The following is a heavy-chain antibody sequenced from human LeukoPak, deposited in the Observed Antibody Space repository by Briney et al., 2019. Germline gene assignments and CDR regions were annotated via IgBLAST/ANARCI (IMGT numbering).Heavy chain of an antibody. CDR1: GFTFSSYW. V-gene: IGHV3-7*01. D-gene: IGHD2-8*01. J-gene: IGHJ3*02. CDR3: ARVNPLMAPGAVDI. Sequence: GGSLRLSCAASGFTFSSYWMSWVRQAPGKGLEWVANIKQDGSEKYYVDSVKGRFTISRDNAKNSLYLQMNSLGVEDTAVYYCARVNPLMAPGAVDIWGQGTKVAVSS. CDR2: IKQDGSEK.